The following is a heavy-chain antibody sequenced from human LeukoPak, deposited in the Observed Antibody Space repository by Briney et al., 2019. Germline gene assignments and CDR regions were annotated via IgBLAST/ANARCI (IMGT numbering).Heavy chain of an antibody. D-gene: IGHD3-10*02. V-gene: IGHV3-30*02. CDR3: AELGITMIGGV. J-gene: IGHJ6*04. Sequence: GSLRLSCAASGFTFSSYGMHWVRQAQGKGLEWVAFIRYDGNDKYYADSVKGRFTISRDNSKNTLYLQMNSLRAEDTAVYYCAELGITMIGGVWGKGTTVTISS. CDR1: GFTFSSYG. CDR2: IRYDGNDK.